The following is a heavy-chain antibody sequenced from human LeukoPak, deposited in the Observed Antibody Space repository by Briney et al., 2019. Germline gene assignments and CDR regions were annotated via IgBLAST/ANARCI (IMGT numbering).Heavy chain of an antibody. CDR1: GFTFSSYG. CDR2: ISSSSSYI. V-gene: IGHV3-21*01. Sequence: SGGSLRLSCAASGFTFSSYGMHWVRQAPGKGLEWVSSISSSSSYIYYADSVKGRFTISRDNAKNSLYLQMNSLRAEDTAVYYCARAEITIFGVVPFDYWGQGTLVTVPS. D-gene: IGHD3-3*01. J-gene: IGHJ4*02. CDR3: ARAEITIFGVVPFDY.